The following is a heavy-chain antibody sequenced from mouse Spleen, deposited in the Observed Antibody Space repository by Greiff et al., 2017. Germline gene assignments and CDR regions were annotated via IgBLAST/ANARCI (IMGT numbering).Heavy chain of an antibody. D-gene: IGHD3-1*01. Sequence: QVQLQQPGAELVKPGASVKLSCKASGYTFTSYWMPWVKLRPGQGFEWIGEINPSNGGTNYNEKFKRKATLTVDKSSSTAYMQLSSLTSEDSAVYYCTIDSSGPWFAYWGQGTLVTVSA. J-gene: IGHJ3*01. CDR3: TIDSSGPWFAY. CDR1: GYTFTSYW. CDR2: INPSNGGT. V-gene: IGHV1S16*01.